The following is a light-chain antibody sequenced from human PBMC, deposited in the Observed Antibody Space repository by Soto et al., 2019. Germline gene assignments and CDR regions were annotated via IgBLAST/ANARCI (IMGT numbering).Light chain of an antibody. CDR2: EVN. J-gene: IGLJ2*01. Sequence: QSVLTQPPSASGSPGQSVTISCTGTSSDVGAYIYVSWYQQHPGKAPKLLIYEVNKRPSGVPDRFSGSKSGNTASLTVSGLQAEDEADYYCSSYAGSNSFVVFGGGTQLTVL. CDR1: SSDVGAYIY. V-gene: IGLV2-8*01. CDR3: SSYAGSNSFVV.